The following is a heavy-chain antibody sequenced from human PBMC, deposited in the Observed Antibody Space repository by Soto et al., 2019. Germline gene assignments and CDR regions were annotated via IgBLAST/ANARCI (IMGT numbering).Heavy chain of an antibody. CDR3: AHVYGGYDNFDY. J-gene: IGHJ4*02. V-gene: IGHV2-5*02. CDR2: IYWDDDK. Sequence: GSGPTLVNPTQTLTLTCTFSAFSLSTGGVGVGWIRQPPGKALEWLALIYWDDDKRYSPSLKSRLTITKDTSKNQVVLTMTNMDPVDTATYYCAHVYGGYDNFDYWGQGTLVTVSS. CDR1: AFSLSTGGVG. D-gene: IGHD5-12*01.